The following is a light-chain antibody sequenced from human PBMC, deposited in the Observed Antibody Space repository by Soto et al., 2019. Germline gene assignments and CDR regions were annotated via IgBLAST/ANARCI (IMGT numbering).Light chain of an antibody. CDR3: QQRSNWPLT. J-gene: IGKJ4*01. V-gene: IGKV3-11*01. CDR2: DAS. Sequence: EIVLTQSPATLSLSPGERATLSCRASQSVSSYLAWYQQKPGQAPRLLIYDASNRATGLPARFSSSGSGTDFALTICSLEPEDFAVYYCQQRSNWPLTFGGGTKVEIK. CDR1: QSVSSY.